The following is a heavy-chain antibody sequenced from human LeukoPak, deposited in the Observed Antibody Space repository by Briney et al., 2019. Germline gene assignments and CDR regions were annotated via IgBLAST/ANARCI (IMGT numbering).Heavy chain of an antibody. CDR2: IYHRGST. CDR1: GGSLSPYY. J-gene: IGHJ4*02. Sequence: PSETLSLTCTVYGGSLSPYYWSWIRQPPGKGLEWIGYIYHRGSTNYNPSLKSRVTISIDTSKNQFSLKVSSVTAADTAVYYCVRHCYASGSDPLCYFDYWGQGTLVTVSS. D-gene: IGHD3-10*01. V-gene: IGHV4-59*08. CDR3: VRHCYASGSDPLCYFDY.